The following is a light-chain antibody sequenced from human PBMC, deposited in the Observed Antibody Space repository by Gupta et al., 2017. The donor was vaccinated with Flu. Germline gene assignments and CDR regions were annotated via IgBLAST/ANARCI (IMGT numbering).Light chain of an antibody. CDR1: SSDVGGYNY. Sequence: GYPGQSITISCTGTSSDVGGYNYVSWYQQHPGKAPKLMIYEVTDRPSEVSNRFSGSKSGNTASLTISGLQAEDEADYFCASYTTTSTWVFGGGTKLTVL. J-gene: IGLJ3*02. CDR3: ASYTTTSTWV. CDR2: EVT. V-gene: IGLV2-14*01.